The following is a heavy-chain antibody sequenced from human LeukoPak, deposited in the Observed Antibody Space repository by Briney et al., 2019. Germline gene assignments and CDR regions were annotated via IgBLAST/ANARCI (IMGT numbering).Heavy chain of an antibody. CDR2: IRYDGSNK. D-gene: IGHD3-22*01. Sequence: GGSLRLSCAASGFTFSSYGMHWVRQAPGKGLEWVAFIRYDGSNKYYADSVKGRFTISRDNAKNSLYLQMNSLRAEDTAVYYCARVLHKRNYDSSVYYGYWGQGTLVTVSS. CDR3: ARVLHKRNYDSSVYYGY. J-gene: IGHJ4*02. V-gene: IGHV3-30*02. CDR1: GFTFSSYG.